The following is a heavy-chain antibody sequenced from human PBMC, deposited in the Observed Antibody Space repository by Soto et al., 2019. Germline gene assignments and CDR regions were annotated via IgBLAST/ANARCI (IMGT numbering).Heavy chain of an antibody. D-gene: IGHD3-10*01. Sequence: GASVKVSCKASGYTFTGYYMHWVRQAPGQGLEWMGWINPNSGGTNYAQKFQGRVTMTRGTSISTAYMELSRLRSDDTAVYYCARDKYITMVRGVLDYWGQGTLVTVSS. CDR2: INPNSGGT. V-gene: IGHV1-2*02. CDR3: ARDKYITMVRGVLDY. J-gene: IGHJ4*02. CDR1: GYTFTGYY.